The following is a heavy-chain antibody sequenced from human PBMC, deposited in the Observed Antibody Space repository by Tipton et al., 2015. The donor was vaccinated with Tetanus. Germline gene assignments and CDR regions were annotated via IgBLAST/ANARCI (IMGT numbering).Heavy chain of an antibody. CDR3: ARLASYSNHLDA. CDR2: IYQTGST. J-gene: IGHJ4*02. Sequence: TLSLTCTVTGALLTTGGYSWGWIRQPPGQGLEWIGYIYQTGSTYLNPSLRSRLTMSFKMSKNQFSLRLTSVTAADTAVYYCARLASYSNHLDAWGQGALVTVSS. V-gene: IGHV4-30-2*01. D-gene: IGHD4-11*01. CDR1: GALLTTGGYS.